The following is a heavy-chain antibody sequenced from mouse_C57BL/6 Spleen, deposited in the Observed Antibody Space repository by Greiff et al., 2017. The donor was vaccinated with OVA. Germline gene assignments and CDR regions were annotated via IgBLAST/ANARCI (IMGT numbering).Heavy chain of an antibody. CDR1: GYTFTSYW. Sequence: QVQLQQPGAELVKPGASVKLSCKASGYTFTSYWMHWVKQRPGQGLEWIGMIHPNSGSTNSNEKFKSKATLTVDKSSSTAYMQLSSLTSEDAAVYYCARVYYGNNVYAMDYWGQGTSVTVSS. V-gene: IGHV1-64*01. J-gene: IGHJ4*01. CDR3: ARVYYGNNVYAMDY. D-gene: IGHD2-1*01. CDR2: IHPNSGST.